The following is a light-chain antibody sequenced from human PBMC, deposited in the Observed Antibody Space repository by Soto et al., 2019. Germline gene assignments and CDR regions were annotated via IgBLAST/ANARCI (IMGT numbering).Light chain of an antibody. CDR3: QQRSNGLT. CDR2: DAS. CDR1: QSVSSN. Sequence: DIVLTQSPATLSLSPGERATLSCRASQSVSSNLAWHQQKPGQAPRLLIYDASNRATGIPARFSGSGSGTDFTLTISSLEPEDFAVYYCQQRSNGLTFGGGTKVDIK. V-gene: IGKV3-11*01. J-gene: IGKJ4*01.